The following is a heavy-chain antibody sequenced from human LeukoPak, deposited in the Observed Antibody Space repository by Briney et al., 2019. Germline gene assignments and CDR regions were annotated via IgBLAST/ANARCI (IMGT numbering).Heavy chain of an antibody. CDR3: ARRYGSRSAGY. CDR2: INHSGST. J-gene: IGHJ4*02. Sequence: SETLSLTCAVYGGSFSGYYWSWIRQPPGKGLEWIGEINHSGSTNYNPSLKSRVTISVDTSKNQFSLKLSSVTAADTAVYYCARRYGSRSAGYWGQGTLVTVSS. CDR1: GGSFSGYY. D-gene: IGHD3-16*01. V-gene: IGHV4-34*01.